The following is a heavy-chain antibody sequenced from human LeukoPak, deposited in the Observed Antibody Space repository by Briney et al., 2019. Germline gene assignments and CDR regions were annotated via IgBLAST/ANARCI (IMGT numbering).Heavy chain of an antibody. D-gene: IGHD2-2*03. J-gene: IGHJ4*02. CDR3: ARHGSTDYFDY. CDR1: GGSISSTTSY. Sequence: SETLSLTCAVSGGSISSTTSYWGWIRQPPGKGLEWIGRIYYSGSTFYNSSLKSRVTISVDTSKNQLALRLSSVTGADTAVYYCARHGSTDYFDYWGQGTPVTVSS. CDR2: IYYSGST. V-gene: IGHV4-39*01.